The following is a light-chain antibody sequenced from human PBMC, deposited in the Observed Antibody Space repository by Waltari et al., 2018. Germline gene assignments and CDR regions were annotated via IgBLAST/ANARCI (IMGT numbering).Light chain of an antibody. V-gene: IGLV1-40*01. J-gene: IGLJ3*02. Sequence: QSVLTQPPSVSGAPGQRVTISCTGSGSNLGAGSDVHWYPPLPRGPPKPLISGSSSRPLGVPDRFFGSTSGNSASLAIIGLRAEDEGDYYCQSYDTSLSVVFGGGTKLTVL. CDR1: GSNLGAGSD. CDR2: GSS. CDR3: QSYDTSLSVV.